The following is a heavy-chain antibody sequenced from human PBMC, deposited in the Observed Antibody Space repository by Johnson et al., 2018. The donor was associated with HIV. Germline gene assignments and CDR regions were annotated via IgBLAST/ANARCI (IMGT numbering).Heavy chain of an antibody. V-gene: IGHV3-7*01. CDR3: ARDKWELLGAFDI. J-gene: IGHJ3*02. Sequence: VQLVESGGGLVKPGGSLRLSCAASGFTFSSYWMSWVRQAPGKGLEWVANIKQDGSKKYYADSVKGRFTISRDNSKNTLYLQMNSLRAEDTAVYYCARDKWELLGAFDIWGQGTMVTVSS. D-gene: IGHD1-26*01. CDR1: GFTFSSYW. CDR2: IKQDGSKK.